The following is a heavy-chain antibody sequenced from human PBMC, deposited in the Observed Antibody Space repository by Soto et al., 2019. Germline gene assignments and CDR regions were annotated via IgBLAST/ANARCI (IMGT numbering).Heavy chain of an antibody. CDR1: GFTFSSYA. D-gene: IGHD3-10*01. V-gene: IGHV3-33*01. J-gene: IGHJ4*02. Sequence: QVQLVESGGGVVQPGRSLRLSCAASGFTFSSYAMHWVRQAPGKGLEWVAVIWYDGSNKYYADSVKGRFTISRDNSKNTLYLQMNSVRDEDTAVYYCARDYKGCPDYWGQGTLVTVSS. CDR2: IWYDGSNK. CDR3: ARDYKGCPDY.